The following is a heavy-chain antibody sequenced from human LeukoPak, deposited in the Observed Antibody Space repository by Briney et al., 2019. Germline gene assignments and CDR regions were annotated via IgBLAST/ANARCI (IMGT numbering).Heavy chain of an antibody. J-gene: IGHJ4*02. CDR1: SGSIGSGDYY. CDR3: ARSSPPEAFDY. D-gene: IGHD6-6*01. Sequence: PSPPLSLTCTVSSGSIGSGDYYWSWIRQHPGKGLEWIGNIDYSGSTYYNPSLKRRVTISVVTSKNKYSLKLSSVTAADTGVYYWARSSPPEAFDYWGQGTLVTVSS. V-gene: IGHV4-31*03. CDR2: IDYSGST.